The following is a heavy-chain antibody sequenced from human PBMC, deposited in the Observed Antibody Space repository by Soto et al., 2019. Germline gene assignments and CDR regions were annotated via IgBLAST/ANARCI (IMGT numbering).Heavy chain of an antibody. J-gene: IGHJ6*03. CDR2: ISGSGGST. D-gene: IGHD3-3*01. Sequence: GGSLRLSCAASGFTFSSYAMSWVRQAPGKGLEWVSAISGSGGSTYYADSVKGRFTISRDNSKNTLYLQMNSLRAEDTAVYYCAKDIGTPGSDVGFNDFWSGYYYYYMDVWGKGTTVTVSS. CDR1: GFTFSSYA. V-gene: IGHV3-23*01. CDR3: AKDIGTPGSDVGFNDFWSGYYYYYMDV.